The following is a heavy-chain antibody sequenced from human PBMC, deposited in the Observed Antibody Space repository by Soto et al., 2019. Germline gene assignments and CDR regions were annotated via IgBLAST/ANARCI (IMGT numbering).Heavy chain of an antibody. CDR3: ARRRVVPAAISAFDI. D-gene: IGHD2-2*01. Sequence: GESLKISCKGSGYSFTSYWIGWVLQIPWKGLEWMGIIYPGDSDTRYSPSFQGQVTISADKSISTAYLQWSSLKASDTAMYYCARRRVVPAAISAFDIWGQGTMVTVSS. J-gene: IGHJ3*02. CDR2: IYPGDSDT. V-gene: IGHV5-51*01. CDR1: GYSFTSYW.